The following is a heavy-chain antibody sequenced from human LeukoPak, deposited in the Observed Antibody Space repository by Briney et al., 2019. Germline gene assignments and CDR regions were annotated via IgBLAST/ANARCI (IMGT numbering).Heavy chain of an antibody. V-gene: IGHV3-66*02. CDR2: IDCGGST. CDR1: EFTVSSSY. J-gene: IGHJ5*02. Sequence: GGSLRLSCAASEFTVSSSYMSWVRQAPGEGLEWVSVIDCGGSTYYADSVKGRFTISRDNSKNTLFLQMNSLRAEGTAVYYCARDRWFDPWGQGTLVTVSS. CDR3: ARDRWFDP.